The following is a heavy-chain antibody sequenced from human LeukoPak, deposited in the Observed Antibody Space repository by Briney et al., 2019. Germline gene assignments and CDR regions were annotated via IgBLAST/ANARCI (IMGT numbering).Heavy chain of an antibody. D-gene: IGHD2-15*01. Sequence: PSGTLSLTCAVSGDSISSSNWWSWVRQPPGKGLEWMGEIYHSGSTNYNPSLKSRVTLSIDKSKNQFSLNLSSMTAADTAVYYCARIYCSGGGCYYFDYWGQGTLVTVSS. CDR3: ARIYCSGGGCYYFDY. CDR2: IYHSGST. CDR1: GDSISSSNW. J-gene: IGHJ4*02. V-gene: IGHV4-4*02.